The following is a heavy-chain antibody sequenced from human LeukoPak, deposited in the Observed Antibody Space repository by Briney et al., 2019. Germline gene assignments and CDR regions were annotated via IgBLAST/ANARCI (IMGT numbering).Heavy chain of an antibody. CDR3: AKDFWFLEWLSFDY. Sequence: GGSLRLSCAASGFTFSSYAMSWVRQAPGKGLEWVSAISGSGGSTYYADSVKGRFTISRDNSKNTLYLQTNSLRAEDTAVYYCAKDFWFLEWLSFDYWGQGTLVTVSS. D-gene: IGHD3-3*01. J-gene: IGHJ4*02. CDR2: ISGSGGST. CDR1: GFTFSSYA. V-gene: IGHV3-23*01.